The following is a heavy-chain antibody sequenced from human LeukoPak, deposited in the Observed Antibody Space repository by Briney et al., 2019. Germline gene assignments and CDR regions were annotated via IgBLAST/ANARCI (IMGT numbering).Heavy chain of an antibody. J-gene: IGHJ4*02. Sequence: GGSLRLSCAASGFVFSSYAMTWVRQAPGKGLEWVSAISGSGGSTYYADSVKGRFTISRDTSKSTLYLQMNSLRAEDTAVYYCAKRSGDSYYLDSWGQGTLVTVSS. CDR1: GFVFSSYA. CDR3: AKRSGDSYYLDS. V-gene: IGHV3-23*01. D-gene: IGHD2-15*01. CDR2: ISGSGGST.